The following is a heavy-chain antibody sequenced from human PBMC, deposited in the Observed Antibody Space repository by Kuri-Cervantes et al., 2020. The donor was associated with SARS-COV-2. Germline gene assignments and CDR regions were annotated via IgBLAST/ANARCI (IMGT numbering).Heavy chain of an antibody. J-gene: IGHJ4*02. D-gene: IGHD3-3*01. CDR1: GFTFSSYA. CDR2: ISWDGGST. Sequence: GGSLRLSCAASGFTFSSYAMSWVRQAPGKGLEWVSLISWDGGSTYYADSVKGRFTISRDNSKNSLYLQMNSLRAEDTALYYCAKDMSITIFGVVNYYFDYWGQGTPVTVSS. V-gene: IGHV3-43D*03. CDR3: AKDMSITIFGVVNYYFDY.